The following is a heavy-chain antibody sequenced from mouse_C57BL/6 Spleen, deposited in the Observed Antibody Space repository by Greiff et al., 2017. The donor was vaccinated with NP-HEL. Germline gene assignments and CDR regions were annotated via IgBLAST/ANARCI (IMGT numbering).Heavy chain of an antibody. CDR3: ARGGTGTPFAY. CDR1: GYTFTSYW. Sequence: VQLQQPGAELVMPGASVKLSCKASGYTFTSYWMHWVKQRPGQGLEWIGEIDPSDSYTNYNQKFKGKSTLTVDKSSSTAYMQLSSLTSEDSAVYYCARGGTGTPFAYWGKGTLVTVST. J-gene: IGHJ3*01. V-gene: IGHV1-69*01. D-gene: IGHD4-1*01. CDR2: IDPSDSYT.